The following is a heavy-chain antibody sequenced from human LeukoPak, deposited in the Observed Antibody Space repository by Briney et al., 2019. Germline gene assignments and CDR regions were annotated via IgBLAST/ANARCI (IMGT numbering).Heavy chain of an antibody. J-gene: IGHJ4*02. CDR3: ARNLPRPQCGPFDY. V-gene: IGHV4-34*01. D-gene: IGHD6-19*01. Sequence: SETLSLTCAVYGGSFSGYYWSWIRQPPGKGLEWIGEVNHSGNTNYNPSLKSRLTISVDTSKNQFSLKLSSVTAADTAVYYCARNLPRPQCGPFDYWGQGALVTVSS. CDR1: GGSFSGYY. CDR2: VNHSGNT.